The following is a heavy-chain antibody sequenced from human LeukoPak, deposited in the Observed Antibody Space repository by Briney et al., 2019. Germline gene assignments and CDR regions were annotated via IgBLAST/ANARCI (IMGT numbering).Heavy chain of an antibody. CDR1: GFTFSNYG. D-gene: IGHD3-10*02. Sequence: SGGSLRLSCAASGFTFSNYGMHWVRQAPGKGLEWVAFILYDRSKKFYADSVKGRFTISRDNAKNSLYLQMNSLRAEDTAVYYCAELGITMIGGVWGKGTTVTISS. V-gene: IGHV3-30*02. J-gene: IGHJ6*04. CDR3: AELGITMIGGV. CDR2: ILYDRSKK.